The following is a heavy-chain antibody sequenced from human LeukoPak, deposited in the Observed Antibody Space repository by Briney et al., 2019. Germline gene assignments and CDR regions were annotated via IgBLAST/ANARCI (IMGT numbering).Heavy chain of an antibody. J-gene: IGHJ6*03. CDR3: AKDIEGRDLPSYYYYMDV. CDR2: VNSGGSGT. Sequence: PGGSLRLSCAASGFTFSSYWMHWVRQAPGKGLVWVSRVNSGGSGTTYADSVKGRFTISRDNSKNSLYLQMNSLRTEDTALYYCAKDIEGRDLPSYYYYMDVWGKGTTVTVSS. V-gene: IGHV3-74*01. CDR1: GFTFSSYW. D-gene: IGHD2-15*01.